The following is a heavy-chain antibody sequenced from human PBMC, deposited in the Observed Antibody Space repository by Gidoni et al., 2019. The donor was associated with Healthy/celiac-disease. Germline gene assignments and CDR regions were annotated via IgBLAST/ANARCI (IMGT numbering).Heavy chain of an antibody. D-gene: IGHD1-26*01. J-gene: IGHJ4*02. V-gene: IGHV3-73*02. CDR1: GFTFSGSA. Sequence: EVQLVESGGGLVQPGGSLQLSCAASGFTFSGSAMHWVRQASGKGLEWVGRIRSKANSYATAYAASVKGRFTISRDDSKNTAYLQMNSLKTEDTAVYYCIVVGATRVYWGQGTLVTVSS. CDR2: IRSKANSYAT. CDR3: IVVGATRVY.